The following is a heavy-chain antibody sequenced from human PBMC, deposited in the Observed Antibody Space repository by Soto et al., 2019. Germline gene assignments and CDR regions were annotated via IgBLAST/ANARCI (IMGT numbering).Heavy chain of an antibody. CDR1: GFTFSSYA. CDR3: ARAGDYYDSSGYQRY. Sequence: GSLRLACAASGFTFSSYAMHWVRQAPGKGLEWVAVISYDGSNKYYADSVKGRFTISRDNSKNTLYLQMNSLRAEDTAVYYCARAGDYYDSSGYQRYWGQGTLVTVSS. V-gene: IGHV3-30-3*01. D-gene: IGHD3-22*01. J-gene: IGHJ4*02. CDR2: ISYDGSNK.